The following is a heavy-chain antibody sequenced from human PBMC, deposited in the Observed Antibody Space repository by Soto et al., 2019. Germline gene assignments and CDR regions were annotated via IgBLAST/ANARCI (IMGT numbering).Heavy chain of an antibody. V-gene: IGHV4-4*02. CDR2: IYHSGST. Sequence: QVQLQESGPGPVKPSGTLSLTCAVSGGSISSSNWWSWVRQPPGKGLEWIEEIYHSGSTNYNASLNSRVTISVDKSKSQFSLKLSSVTAADTAVYYCASQYQQDGAFDIWGQGTMVTVSS. J-gene: IGHJ3*02. CDR1: GGSISSSNW. CDR3: ASQYQQDGAFDI.